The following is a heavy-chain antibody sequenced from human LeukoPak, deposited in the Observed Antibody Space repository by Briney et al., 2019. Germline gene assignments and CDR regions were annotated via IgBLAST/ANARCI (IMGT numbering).Heavy chain of an antibody. Sequence: GGSLRLSCSASGFTFSSYAMHWVRQSPGKGLEYVSAITSIGGSTYYADSVRGRFTISRDNSKNTLDLQMNSLRVEDTAVYYCVRDRAPWGGALGGAKGMDVWGEGTTVTVSS. CDR3: VRDRAPWGGALGGAKGMDV. CDR1: GFTFSSYA. J-gene: IGHJ6*04. CDR2: ITSIGGST. D-gene: IGHD3-10*01. V-gene: IGHV3-64*04.